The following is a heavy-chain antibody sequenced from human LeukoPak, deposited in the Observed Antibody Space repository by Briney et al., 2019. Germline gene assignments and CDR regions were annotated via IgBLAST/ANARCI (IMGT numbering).Heavy chain of an antibody. CDR1: GGSFSGYY. Sequence: SETLSLTCAVYGGSFSGYYWRWIRQPPGKGRGWIGEINHSGSTNYNPSLKSGVTISVEKSKNKFSLRRSSVTAADTAVYYCARDRGLWFGESPLFDWGQGTLVTVSS. J-gene: IGHJ4*02. CDR3: ARDRGLWFGESPLFD. D-gene: IGHD3-10*01. V-gene: IGHV4-34*01. CDR2: INHSGST.